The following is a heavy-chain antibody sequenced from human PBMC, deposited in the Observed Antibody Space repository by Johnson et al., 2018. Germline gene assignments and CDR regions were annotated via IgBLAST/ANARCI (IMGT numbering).Heavy chain of an antibody. CDR2: INSDGGDT. Sequence: VQLVESGGGLIQPGGSLRLSCAASGFTFTDYWIHWVRQAPGKGLVWVSRINSDGGDTIYVDSVKGRVIMSRDNAKNTLYLQMNSLRAEETAVYYCARGGWDHAFDIWGQGTMVIVSS. CDR1: GFTFTDYW. D-gene: IGHD1-26*01. CDR3: ARGGWDHAFDI. J-gene: IGHJ3*02. V-gene: IGHV3-74*02.